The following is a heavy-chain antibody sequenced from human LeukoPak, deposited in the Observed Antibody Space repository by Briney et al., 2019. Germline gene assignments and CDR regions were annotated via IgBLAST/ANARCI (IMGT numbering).Heavy chain of an antibody. CDR1: GGTFSSYA. CDR3: VGEGDGYNFDMGFNDY. CDR2: IIPIFGTA. J-gene: IGHJ4*02. V-gene: IGHV1-69*13. D-gene: IGHD5-24*01. Sequence: EASVKVSCKASGGTFSSYAISWVRQAPGQGLEWMGGIIPIFGTANYAQKFQGRVTITADESTSTAYMELSSLRSEDTAVYYCVGEGDGYNFDMGFNDYWGQGTLVTVSS.